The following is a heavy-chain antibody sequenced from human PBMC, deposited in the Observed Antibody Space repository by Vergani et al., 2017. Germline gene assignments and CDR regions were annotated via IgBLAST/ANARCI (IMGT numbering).Heavy chain of an antibody. V-gene: IGHV1-2*02. CDR2: INPNSGGT. D-gene: IGHD3-22*01. CDR3: ASAPTFYDSSGYCFGDGLSWFDP. CDR1: GYTFTGYY. J-gene: IGHJ5*02. Sequence: QVQLVQSGAEVKKPGASVKVSCKASGYTFTGYYMHWVRQAPGQGLEWMGWINPNSGGTNYAQKFQGRVTMTRDTSISTAYMELSRLRSDDTAVYYCASAPTFYDSSGYCFGDGLSWFDPWSQGTLVTVSS.